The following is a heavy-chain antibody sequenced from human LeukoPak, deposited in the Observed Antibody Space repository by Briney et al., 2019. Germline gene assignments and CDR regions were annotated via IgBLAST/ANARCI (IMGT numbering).Heavy chain of an antibody. D-gene: IGHD2-2*01. CDR3: ARLGDDCSRTSCHRLIDY. J-gene: IGHJ4*02. CDR1: GFTFDDYG. V-gene: IGHV3-20*04. Sequence: GGSLRLSCAASGFTFDDYGMSWVRQAPGKGLEWVSGINWNGGSTGYADSVKGRFTISRDNAKNSLYLQMNSLRAEDTALYYCARLGDDCSRTSCHRLIDYWGQGTLVTVSS. CDR2: INWNGGST.